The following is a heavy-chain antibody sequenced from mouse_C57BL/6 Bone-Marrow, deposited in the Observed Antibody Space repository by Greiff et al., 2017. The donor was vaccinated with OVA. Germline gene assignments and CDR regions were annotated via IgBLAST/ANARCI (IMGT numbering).Heavy chain of an antibody. D-gene: IGHD2-2*01. CDR2: IYPGDGDT. J-gene: IGHJ1*03. V-gene: IGHV1-80*01. Sequence: QVHVKQSGAELVKPGASVKISCKASGYAFSSYWMNWVKQRPGKGLEWIGQIYPGDGDTNYNGKFKGKAPLTADKSSSTAYMQLSSLTSEDSAVYFCASTMVTTAYWYFDVWGTGTTVTVSS. CDR3: ASTMVTTAYWYFDV. CDR1: GYAFSSYW.